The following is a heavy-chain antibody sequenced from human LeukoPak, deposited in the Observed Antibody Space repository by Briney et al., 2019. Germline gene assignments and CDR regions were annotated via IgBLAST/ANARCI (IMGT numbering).Heavy chain of an antibody. CDR3: ARGGSSTSCYAGCYYGMDV. CDR2: INHSGST. Sequence: SETLSLTCAVYGGSFSGYYWSWIRQPPGKGLEWLGEINHSGSTNYNPSLKSRVTISVDTSKNQFSLKLRSVTAADTAVYYCARGGSSTSCYAGCYYGMDVWGQGTTVTVSS. V-gene: IGHV4-34*01. J-gene: IGHJ6*02. CDR1: GGSFSGYY. D-gene: IGHD2-2*01.